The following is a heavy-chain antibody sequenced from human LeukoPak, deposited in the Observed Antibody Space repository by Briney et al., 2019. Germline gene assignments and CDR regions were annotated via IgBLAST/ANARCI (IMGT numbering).Heavy chain of an antibody. J-gene: IGHJ4*02. CDR2: ISSSGGTT. V-gene: IGHV3-23*01. CDR1: GFTFNSYA. D-gene: IGHD3-10*01. Sequence: PGGSLRLSCAASGFTFNSYAMSWVRQAPGGGLEWVSVISSSGGTTYYADSVKGRFTISRDNFKNTLNLQMNSLRAEDTAVYYCAKDRHYPYFDYWGQGTLVTVSS. CDR3: AKDRHYPYFDY.